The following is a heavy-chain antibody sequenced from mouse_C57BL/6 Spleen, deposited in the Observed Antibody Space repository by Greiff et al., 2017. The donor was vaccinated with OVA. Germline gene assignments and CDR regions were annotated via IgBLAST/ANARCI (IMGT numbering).Heavy chain of an antibody. J-gene: IGHJ4*01. Sequence: EVMLVESEGGLVQPGSSMKLSCTASGFTFSDYYMAWVRQVPEKGLEWVANINYDGSSTYYLDSLKSRFIISRDNAKNILYLQMSSLKSEDTATYYCAREGTTGVAPENYAMDYWGQGTSVTVSS. CDR1: GFTFSDYY. CDR3: AREGTTGVAPENYAMDY. V-gene: IGHV5-16*01. CDR2: INYDGSST. D-gene: IGHD1-1*01.